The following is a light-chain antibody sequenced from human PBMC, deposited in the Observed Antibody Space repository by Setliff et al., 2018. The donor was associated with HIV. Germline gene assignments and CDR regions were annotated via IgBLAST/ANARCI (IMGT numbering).Light chain of an antibody. CDR1: SSNIGSNI. CDR3: APWDDSLNGNV. J-gene: IGLJ1*01. Sequence: QSALTQPPSASGTPGQRVTISCSGSSSNIGSNIVNWYQHLPGTAPKLLIYRNNQRPSGVPDRFSGAKSGTSASLAISGLQSEDEADYYCAPWDDSLNGNVFGSGTKVT. V-gene: IGLV1-44*01. CDR2: RNN.